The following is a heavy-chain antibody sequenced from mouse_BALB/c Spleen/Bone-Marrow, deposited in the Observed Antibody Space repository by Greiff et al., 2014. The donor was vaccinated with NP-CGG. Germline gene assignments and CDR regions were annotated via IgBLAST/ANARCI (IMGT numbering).Heavy chain of an antibody. CDR3: ARGVTTGAMDY. J-gene: IGHJ4*01. Sequence: VQLQQSGAELVRPGVSAKISCKGSGYTFTDYSIHWIKQSHAKSLEWIGAISTYYGDATNNQKFKGKATLTVDKSSSTAYMELARLASEDSVIYYCARGVTTGAMDYWGKGTSVTVSS. D-gene: IGHD1-1*01. CDR2: ISTYYGDA. CDR1: GYTFTDYS. V-gene: IGHV1-67*01.